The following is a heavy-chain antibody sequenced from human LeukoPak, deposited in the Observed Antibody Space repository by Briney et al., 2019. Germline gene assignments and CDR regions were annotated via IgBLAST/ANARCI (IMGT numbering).Heavy chain of an antibody. CDR1: GGSISSYY. CDR3: AGDRAYDFWSGVYYYYMDV. V-gene: IGHV4-59*01. CDR2: IYYSGST. J-gene: IGHJ6*03. Sequence: TSETLSLTCTVSGGSISSYYWSWIRQPPGKGLEWIGYIYYSGSTNYNPSLKSRVTISVDTSKNQFSLKLSSVTAADTAVYYCAGDRAYDFWSGVYYYYMDVWGKGTTVTVSS. D-gene: IGHD3-3*01.